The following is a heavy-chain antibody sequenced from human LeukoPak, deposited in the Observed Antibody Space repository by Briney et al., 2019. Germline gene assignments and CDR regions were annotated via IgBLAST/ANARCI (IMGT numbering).Heavy chain of an antibody. V-gene: IGHV3-48*03. J-gene: IGHJ6*03. CDR3: ARGVRFLEWLPNYYYYYMDV. CDR1: GFTFSSYE. Sequence: GGSLRLSCAASGFTFSSYEMNWVRQAPGKGLEWVSYISISGSTIYYADSVKGRFTISRGNAKNSLYLQMNSLSAEDTAVYYCARGVRFLEWLPNYYYYYMDVWGKGTTVTVSS. D-gene: IGHD3-3*01. CDR2: ISISGSTI.